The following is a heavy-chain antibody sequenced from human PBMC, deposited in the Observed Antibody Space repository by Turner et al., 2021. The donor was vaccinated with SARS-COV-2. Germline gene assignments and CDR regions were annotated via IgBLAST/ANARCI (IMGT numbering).Heavy chain of an antibody. V-gene: IGHV3-23*01. Sequence: EVQLLESGGGLVQPGGSLRLSCAASGFTFSSYTMTWVRQDPGKGLQWVSAIRGSGSGTYYADSVKGRFTISRDNSKSTLYLQMSSLRAEDTAIYYCAKDVGVASLVGATADYWGQGTLVTVSS. J-gene: IGHJ4*01. CDR3: AKDVGVASLVGATADY. CDR2: IRGSGSGT. CDR1: GFTFSSYT. D-gene: IGHD1-26*01.